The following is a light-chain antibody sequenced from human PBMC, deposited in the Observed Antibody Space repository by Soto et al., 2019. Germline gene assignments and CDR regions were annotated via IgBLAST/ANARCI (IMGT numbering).Light chain of an antibody. V-gene: IGKV1-9*01. Sequence: DIQLTQSPSFLSASVGDRVTNTCRATQGISTYLAWYQHKPGKAPKLLIYTASTLQSGVPSRFSGSGSGTDFTLTINSLQPEDFATYYCQQVKSYPLTFGGGTKVEIK. J-gene: IGKJ4*01. CDR2: TAS. CDR3: QQVKSYPLT. CDR1: QGISTY.